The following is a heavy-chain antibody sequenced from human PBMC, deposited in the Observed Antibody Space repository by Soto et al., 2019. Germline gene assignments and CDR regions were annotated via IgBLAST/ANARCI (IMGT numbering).Heavy chain of an antibody. CDR1: GYTFTNYW. CDR2: IYPGDSDT. Sequence: PGESLKISCKGSGYTFTNYWIGWVRQMPGKGPECMGIIYPGDSDTKYNPSFQGQVTISADKSITTTYLQWSSLKASDTAIYYCAASIFYYGMDVWGQGTTVTVLL. CDR3: AASIFYYGMDV. V-gene: IGHV5-51*01. J-gene: IGHJ6*02.